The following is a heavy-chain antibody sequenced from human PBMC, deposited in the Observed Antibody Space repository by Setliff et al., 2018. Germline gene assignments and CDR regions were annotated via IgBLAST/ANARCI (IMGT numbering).Heavy chain of an antibody. Sequence: SETLSLTCDVSGGSFSDYYWSWIRQSPGKGLEWLGDFNRTRKIDYSPSLKSRLTISVDTSKKQFSLHLNSVTAADTAMHYCAGGGRYCGGDCYQDDAFDIWGQGTMVTVSS. CDR3: AGGGRYCGGDCYQDDAFDI. D-gene: IGHD2-21*02. V-gene: IGHV4-34*01. CDR1: GGSFSDYY. J-gene: IGHJ3*02. CDR2: FNRTRKI.